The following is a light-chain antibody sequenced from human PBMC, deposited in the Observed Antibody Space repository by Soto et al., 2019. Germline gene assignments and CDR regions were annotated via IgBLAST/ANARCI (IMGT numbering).Light chain of an antibody. Sequence: QTVVTQPPSVSAAPGQRVTISCSGASSNIGNNYVSWYQQLPLTAPKLLIYDTNKRPSGIPDRFSASKSGTSATLVITGLQTGDEADYFCATWDSSLRGVVFGGATKLTVL. CDR1: SSNIGNNY. V-gene: IGLV1-51*01. CDR2: DTN. CDR3: ATWDSSLRGVV. J-gene: IGLJ2*01.